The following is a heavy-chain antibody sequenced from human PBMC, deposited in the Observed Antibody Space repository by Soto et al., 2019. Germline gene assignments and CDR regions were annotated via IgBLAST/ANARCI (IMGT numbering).Heavy chain of an antibody. J-gene: IGHJ6*02. V-gene: IGHV3-23*01. CDR3: AKDEVSLDDYYYGMDV. Sequence: GWSLRLSCAASGFTFSSYAMSWVRQAPGKGLEWVSAISGSGGSTYYADSVKGRFTISRDNSKNTLYLQMNSLRAEETAVYYCAKDEVSLDDYYYGMDVWGQGTTVA. CDR2: ISGSGGST. D-gene: IGHD1-1*01. CDR1: GFTFSSYA.